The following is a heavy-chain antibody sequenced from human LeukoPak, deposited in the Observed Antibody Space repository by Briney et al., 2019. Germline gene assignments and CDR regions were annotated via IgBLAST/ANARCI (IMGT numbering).Heavy chain of an antibody. Sequence: PSQTLSLTCAVSGGSISSGGYSWSWIRQPPGKGLEWIGYIYHSGSTYYNPSLKSRVTISVDRSKNQFSLKVSSVTAADTAVYYCASAYYYDSSGYYDYWGQGTLVTVSS. J-gene: IGHJ4*02. D-gene: IGHD3-22*01. V-gene: IGHV4-30-2*01. CDR2: IYHSGST. CDR3: ASAYYYDSSGYYDY. CDR1: GGSISSGGYS.